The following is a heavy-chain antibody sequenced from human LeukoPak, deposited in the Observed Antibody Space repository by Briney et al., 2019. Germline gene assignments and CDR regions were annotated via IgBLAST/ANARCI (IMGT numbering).Heavy chain of an antibody. Sequence: SETLSLTCTVSGGSISSSSYYWGWIRQPPGKGLEWIGSIYYSGSTYYNPSLKSRVSISVDTAQNQFSLKLSSVAAADPAVYYCGRGKVVAGTPGQNSWEYWGQGTLVTVSS. CDR1: GGSISSSSYY. D-gene: IGHD6-19*01. CDR3: GRGKVVAGTPGQNSWEY. J-gene: IGHJ4*02. V-gene: IGHV4-39*07. CDR2: IYYSGST.